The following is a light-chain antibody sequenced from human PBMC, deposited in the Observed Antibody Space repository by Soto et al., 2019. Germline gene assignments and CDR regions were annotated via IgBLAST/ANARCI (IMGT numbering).Light chain of an antibody. J-gene: IGLJ2*01. V-gene: IGLV2-14*01. CDR1: SSDY. CDR3: SSYANTSPV. CDR2: EVS. Sequence: QSVLTQPASVSGSPGQSITISCTGTSSDYVSWYQHHPGKAPKVILYEVSHRPSGVSNRFSGSKSGNTASLTISGLQAEDEADYFCSSYANTSPVFGGGTKLTVL.